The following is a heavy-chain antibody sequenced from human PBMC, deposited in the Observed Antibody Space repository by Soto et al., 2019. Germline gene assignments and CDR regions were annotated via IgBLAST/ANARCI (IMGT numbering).Heavy chain of an antibody. CDR3: ASGRGRYFYYGMDV. CDR2: ISGSGDST. D-gene: IGHD1-26*01. V-gene: IGHV3-23*01. CDR1: GFTFSSYA. J-gene: IGHJ6*02. Sequence: GGSLRLSCAASGFTFSSYAMTWVRQAPGKGLEWVSAISGSGDSTYYTDSVKGRFSISRDNSKSTLYLQMNSLRAEDTAVYYCASGRGRYFYYGMDVWGQGTTVTVSS.